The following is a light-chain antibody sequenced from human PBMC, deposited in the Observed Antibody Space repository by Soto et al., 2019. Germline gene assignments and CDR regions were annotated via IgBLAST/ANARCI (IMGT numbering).Light chain of an antibody. CDR1: QDISGY. J-gene: IGKJ4*01. CDR2: AAS. V-gene: IGKV1-9*01. Sequence: DIQLTQSPSFLSASVGDRVTITCRASQDISGYLAWYQQKPGKAPKILSNAASTLQSGVPSRFSGSESGTDFTLTISSLQPEDFATYCCQQFNVYPLTFGGGTRVEIK. CDR3: QQFNVYPLT.